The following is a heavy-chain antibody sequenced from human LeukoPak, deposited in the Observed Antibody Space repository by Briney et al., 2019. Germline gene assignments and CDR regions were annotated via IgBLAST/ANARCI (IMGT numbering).Heavy chain of an antibody. CDR3: AKGIMAAYYFDS. J-gene: IGHJ4*02. V-gene: IGHV3-23*01. CDR1: GFTFSSYA. D-gene: IGHD5-12*01. CDR2: ISASDGST. Sequence: GGSLRLSCAASGFTFSSYAMSWVRQAPGKGLEWVSAISASDGSTYYAGLVEGRFTISRDNSRNTLYLQMNSLRAEDTAVYYCAKGIMAAYYFDSWGQGTLVTVSS.